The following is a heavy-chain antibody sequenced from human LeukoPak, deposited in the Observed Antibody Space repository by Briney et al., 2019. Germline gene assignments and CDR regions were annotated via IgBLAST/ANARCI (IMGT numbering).Heavy chain of an antibody. CDR3: AKAEALVRAGFDY. D-gene: IGHD6-19*01. J-gene: IGHJ4*02. CDR2: ISGSGGST. V-gene: IGHV3-23*01. Sequence: PGGSLRLSCAASGFTFSSYAMSWVRQAPGKGLEWVSAISGSGGSTFYADSVKGRFTIPRDNSKNTLYLQMNSLRAEDTAVYYCAKAEALVRAGFDYWGQGTLVTVSS. CDR1: GFTFSSYA.